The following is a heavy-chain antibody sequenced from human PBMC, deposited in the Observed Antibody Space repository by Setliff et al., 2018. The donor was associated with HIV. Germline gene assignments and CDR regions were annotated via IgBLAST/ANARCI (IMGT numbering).Heavy chain of an antibody. J-gene: IGHJ4*02. CDR1: GFTFSSYA. D-gene: IGHD3-10*01. Sequence: PGGSLRLSCAASGFTFSSYAMAWVRQAPGKGLEWVSAISRSADTTYYADSVKGRFVISREKSKSTLYLQMNSLRAEDTAVYYCAKKTAAYTSGSWLHYWGQGTLVTVSS. CDR2: ISRSADTT. CDR3: AKKTAAYTSGSWLHY. V-gene: IGHV3-23*01.